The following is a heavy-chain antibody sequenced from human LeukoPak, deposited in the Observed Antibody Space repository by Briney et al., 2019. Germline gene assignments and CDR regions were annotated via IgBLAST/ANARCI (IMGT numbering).Heavy chain of an antibody. J-gene: IGHJ6*02. CDR3: TRGGYNNYYYGTDV. V-gene: IGHV3-73*01. CDR1: GFSFSGSA. D-gene: IGHD5-24*01. Sequence: PGGSLRLSCAASGFSFSGSAMHWVRQASGKGLEWVGRIRSKANTYATAYAASVKGRFTISRDDSKNTAYLQMNSLKTEDTAVYYCTRGGYNNYYYGTDVWGQGTTVTVSS. CDR2: IRSKANTYAT.